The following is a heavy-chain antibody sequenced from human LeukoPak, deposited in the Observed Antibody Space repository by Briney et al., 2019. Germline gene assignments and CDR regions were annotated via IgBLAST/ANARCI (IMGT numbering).Heavy chain of an antibody. V-gene: IGHV3-49*04. J-gene: IGHJ4*02. CDR1: GFNFCDSA. Sequence: GGSLRLSCTASGFNFCDSAIAWVRQAPGKGLEWVGSIRSKNYGGTSEHATSVRGRFTFSRDDSQNIAYLQMNNLTTEDTAMYYCTRGHTCAVWGQGTLVTVSP. CDR2: IRSKNYGGTS. CDR3: TRGHTCAV. D-gene: IGHD2-21*01.